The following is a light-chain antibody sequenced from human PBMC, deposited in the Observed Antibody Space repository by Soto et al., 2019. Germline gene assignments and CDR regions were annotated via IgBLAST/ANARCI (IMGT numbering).Light chain of an antibody. CDR3: QHYRT. CDR2: GTS. J-gene: IGKJ3*01. Sequence: EIVLTQSPGTLSLSPGERATLSCRASQSLSSNSLAWYQQKPGQAPRLLIYGTSSRATGIPDRFSGSGSGTDFTLTISRLEPDDFAVYYCQHYRTFGPGTKVDIK. V-gene: IGKV3-20*01. CDR1: QSLSSNS.